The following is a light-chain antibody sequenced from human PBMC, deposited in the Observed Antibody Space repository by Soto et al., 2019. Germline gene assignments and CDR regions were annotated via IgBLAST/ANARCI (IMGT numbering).Light chain of an antibody. Sequence: EIVLTQSPATLSLSPGERANLSCRASQSVSGYLAWYQQKPGQAPRLLMYDASNRATGIPARFSGSGSGTDFTLTISSLEPEDFVVYYCQQRINWPGTFVGGTKVEIK. CDR1: QSVSGY. CDR3: QQRINWPGT. J-gene: IGKJ4*01. CDR2: DAS. V-gene: IGKV3-11*01.